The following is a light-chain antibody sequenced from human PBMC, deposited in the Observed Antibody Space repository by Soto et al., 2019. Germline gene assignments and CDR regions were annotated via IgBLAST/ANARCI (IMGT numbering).Light chain of an antibody. Sequence: QSALAQPPSASGSPGQSVTISCTGSGSDIGAYNFVSWYQQHPGKAPKLMIFGVTERPSGVPDRFSGSTSGNTASLTVSGLQADDEAVYYFYSYAGRNIWVFGGGTKVTVL. CDR3: YSYAGRNIWV. CDR2: GVT. CDR1: GSDIGAYNF. V-gene: IGLV2-8*01. J-gene: IGLJ3*02.